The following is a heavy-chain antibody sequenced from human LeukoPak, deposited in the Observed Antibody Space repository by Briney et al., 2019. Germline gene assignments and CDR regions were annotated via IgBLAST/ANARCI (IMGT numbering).Heavy chain of an antibody. Sequence: GGSLRLSCAAAGFSFSDYWMSWVRQAPGKGLEWEANIKQDGSEKYYVDSVKGRFTISRDNAKNSLYLQMNSLRAEDTAEYYCARDLYYDFWSGYYWGHYFDYWGQGTLVTVSS. J-gene: IGHJ4*02. CDR1: GFSFSDYW. CDR3: ARDLYYDFWSGYYWGHYFDY. V-gene: IGHV3-7*01. D-gene: IGHD3-3*01. CDR2: IKQDGSEK.